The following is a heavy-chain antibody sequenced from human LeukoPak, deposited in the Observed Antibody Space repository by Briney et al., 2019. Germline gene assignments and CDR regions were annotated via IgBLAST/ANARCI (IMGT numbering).Heavy chain of an antibody. CDR3: AKDLHYYDSSGYPH. D-gene: IGHD3-22*01. J-gene: IGHJ4*02. Sequence: GGSLSLSCAASGFTFDDYAMHWVRQAPGKGLEWVSGISWNSGSIGYADSVKGRFTISRDKAKNSLYLQMNSLRAEDTALYYCAKDLHYYDSSGYPHWGQGTLVTVSS. V-gene: IGHV3-9*01. CDR2: ISWNSGSI. CDR1: GFTFDDYA.